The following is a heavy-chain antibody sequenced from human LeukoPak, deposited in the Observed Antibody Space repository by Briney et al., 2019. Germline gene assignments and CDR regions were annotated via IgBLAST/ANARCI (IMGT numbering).Heavy chain of an antibody. D-gene: IGHD5-18*01. CDR2: ISYDGSNK. Sequence: GRSLRLSCAASGFTFSTYAMHWVRQAPGKGLEWEAVISYDGSNKDYADSVKGRFTISRDNSKDTLYLQMNSLRAEDTAVYYCASRRLWLQNGESAFDYWGQGTLVTVSS. V-gene: IGHV3-30-3*01. J-gene: IGHJ4*02. CDR1: GFTFSTYA. CDR3: ASRRLWLQNGESAFDY.